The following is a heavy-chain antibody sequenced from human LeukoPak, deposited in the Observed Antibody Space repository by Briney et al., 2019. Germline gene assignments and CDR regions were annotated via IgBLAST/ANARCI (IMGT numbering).Heavy chain of an antibody. CDR2: INPNSGGT. CDR3: ARAYSSSLYYYYYMDV. D-gene: IGHD6-6*01. V-gene: IGHV1-2*02. J-gene: IGHJ6*03. CDR1: GYTFTGYY. Sequence: ASVKASCKASGYTFTGYYMHWVRQAPGQGLEWMGWINPNSGGTNYAQKFQGRVTMTRDTSISTAYMELSRLRSDDTAVYYCARAYSSSLYYYYYMDVWGKGTTVTVSS.